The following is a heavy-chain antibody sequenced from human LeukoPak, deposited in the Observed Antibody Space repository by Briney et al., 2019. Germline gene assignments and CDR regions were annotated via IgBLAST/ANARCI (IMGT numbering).Heavy chain of an antibody. CDR3: ARRYYYDSSGEDY. CDR1: GGSMSNIYY. J-gene: IGHJ4*02. D-gene: IGHD3-22*01. V-gene: IGHV4-39*07. Sequence: PSETLSLTCNVSGGSMSNIYYWGWIRQPPGKGLEWIGNIFYSGITYYNPSLRSRVTISVDTSKNQFSLKLSSVTAADTAVYYCARRYYYDSSGEDYWGQGTLVTVSS. CDR2: IFYSGIT.